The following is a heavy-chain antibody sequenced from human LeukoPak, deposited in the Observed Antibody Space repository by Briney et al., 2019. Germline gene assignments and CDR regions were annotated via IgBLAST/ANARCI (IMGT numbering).Heavy chain of an antibody. CDR2: IHSSGST. CDR3: ARGSQNYYNPFDN. J-gene: IGHJ4*02. Sequence: SETLSLTCTVSGGSISGSISGTYWSWVRQPAGTGLEWIGRIHSSGSTKYNPSLKSRVTMSVDTSKNQPFLRLTSVTAADTALYYCARGSQNYYNPFDNWGQGTLVTVSS. D-gene: IGHD3-10*01. CDR1: GGSISGSISGTY. V-gene: IGHV4-4*07.